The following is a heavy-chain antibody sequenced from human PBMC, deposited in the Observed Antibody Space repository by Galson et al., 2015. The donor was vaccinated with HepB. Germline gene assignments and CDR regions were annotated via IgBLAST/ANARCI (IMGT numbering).Heavy chain of an antibody. J-gene: IGHJ6*02. CDR1: GGTFSSYA. V-gene: IGHV1-69*04. D-gene: IGHD4-17*01. CDR3: ARDQPRNFHGENYYYYGMDV. Sequence: SVKVSCKASGGTFSSYAISWVRQAPGQGLEWMGRIIPILGIANYAQKFQGRVTITADKSTRTAYMELSSLRSEDTAVYYWARDQPRNFHGENYYYYGMDVWGQGTTVTVSS. CDR2: IIPILGIA.